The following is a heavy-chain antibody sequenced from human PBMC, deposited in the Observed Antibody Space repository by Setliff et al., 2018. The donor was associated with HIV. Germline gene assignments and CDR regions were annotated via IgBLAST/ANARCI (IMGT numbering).Heavy chain of an antibody. CDR3: ARGRLMGSFVLFFDF. Sequence: LSLTCDVSGDSFTTTSHSWAWLRQPAGRGLEWIGHVYSRGNTDYNPSLASRVSILMSTSEIQFSLTLNSVTAADTAKYYCARGRLMGSFVLFFDFWGQGILVTVSS. CDR1: GDSFTTTSHS. CDR2: VYSRGNT. D-gene: IGHD6-6*01. J-gene: IGHJ4*02. V-gene: IGHV4-61*09.